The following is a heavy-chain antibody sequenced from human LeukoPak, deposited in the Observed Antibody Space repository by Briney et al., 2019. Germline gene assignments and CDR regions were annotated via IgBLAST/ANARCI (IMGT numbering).Heavy chain of an antibody. Sequence: ASVKVSCKASGGTFSSYAISWVRQAPGQGREWMGGIIPIFGTANYAQKFQGRVTITTDESTSTAYMELSSLRSEDTAVYYCARVTVTTTIEHYWGQGTLVTVSS. D-gene: IGHD4-17*01. CDR2: IIPIFGTA. J-gene: IGHJ4*02. CDR1: GGTFSSYA. CDR3: ARVTVTTTIEHY. V-gene: IGHV1-69*05.